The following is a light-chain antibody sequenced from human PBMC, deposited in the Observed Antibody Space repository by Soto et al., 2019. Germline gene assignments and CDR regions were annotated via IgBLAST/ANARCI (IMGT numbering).Light chain of an antibody. CDR2: GNN. Sequence: QPVLTQPPSVSGAPGQRVTISCTGSSSNIGAGYDVHWYQQVPGTAPKLLIHGNNNRPSGVPDRFSGSKSGTSASLAITGLQTEDEADYYCTSYTNRGGLWVFGGGTKLTVL. V-gene: IGLV1-40*01. CDR3: TSYTNRGGLWV. CDR1: SSNIGAGYD. J-gene: IGLJ3*02.